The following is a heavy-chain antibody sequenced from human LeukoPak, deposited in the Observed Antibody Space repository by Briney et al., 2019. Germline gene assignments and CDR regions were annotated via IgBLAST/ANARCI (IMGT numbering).Heavy chain of an antibody. Sequence: ASVKVSCKASGYTFTSYGISWVRQAPGQGLEWMGWISAYNGNTNYAQKLQGRVTMTTDTSTSTAYMELRSLRSDDTAVYYCARRLYYDSSGYYYVGAFDIWGQGTMVTVSS. CDR2: ISAYNGNT. D-gene: IGHD3-22*01. CDR1: GYTFTSYG. CDR3: ARRLYYDSSGYYYVGAFDI. J-gene: IGHJ3*02. V-gene: IGHV1-18*01.